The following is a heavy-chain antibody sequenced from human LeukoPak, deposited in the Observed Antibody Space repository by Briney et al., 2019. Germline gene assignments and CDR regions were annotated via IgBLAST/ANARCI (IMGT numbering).Heavy chain of an antibody. J-gene: IGHJ4*02. D-gene: IGHD1-26*01. V-gene: IGHV1-2*02. CDR2: INPNSGGT. Sequence: GASVKVSCKASGYTFTDYYMHWVRQAPGQGLEWMGWINPNSGGTNYAQKFQGRVTMTTDTSISTAYLDLSSLRSDDTAVYYCATDSSGSYYNYWGQGTLVTVSS. CDR1: GYTFTDYY. CDR3: ATDSSGSYYNY.